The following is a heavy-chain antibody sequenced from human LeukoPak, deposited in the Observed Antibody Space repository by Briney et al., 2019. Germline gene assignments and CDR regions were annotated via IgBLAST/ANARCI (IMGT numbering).Heavy chain of an antibody. CDR1: GGSISSYY. Sequence: PSETLSLTCTVSGGSISSYYWSWIRQPPGKGLEWIGYIDYSGSTIYNPSFKSRVTISVDTSKNQFSLKLSSVTAADTAVYYCARVVTGVYYYYGMDVWGQGTTVTVSS. J-gene: IGHJ6*02. D-gene: IGHD1-20*01. CDR3: ARVVTGVYYYYGMDV. CDR2: IDYSGST. V-gene: IGHV4-59*12.